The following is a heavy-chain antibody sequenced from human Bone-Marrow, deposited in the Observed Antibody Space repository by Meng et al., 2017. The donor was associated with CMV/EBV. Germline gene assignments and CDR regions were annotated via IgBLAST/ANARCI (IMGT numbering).Heavy chain of an antibody. CDR1: GYTFTSYD. D-gene: IGHD6-6*01. CDR2: MNPNSGNT. V-gene: IGHV1-8*01. CDR3: ARVEYSGSSGRNRNYYYYYGMDV. J-gene: IGHJ6*02. Sequence: ASVKVSCKASGYTFTSYDINWVRQATGQGLEWMGWMNPNSGNTGYAQKFQGRVTMTRNTSISTAYMELSSLRSEDTAVYYCARVEYSGSSGRNRNYYYYYGMDVWGQGTTVTVSS.